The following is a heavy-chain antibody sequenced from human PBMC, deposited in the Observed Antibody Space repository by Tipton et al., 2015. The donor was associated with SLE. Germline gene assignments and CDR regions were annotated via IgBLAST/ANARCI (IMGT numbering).Heavy chain of an antibody. J-gene: IGHJ5*02. Sequence: TLSLTCTVSGGSMNTYYWSWIRQPPGKGLEWIGYIYYSGTTNYNSSLKSRVTISVDTSKNQFSLKLNSVTAADTALYFCARERNYGDSGGWFGPWGRGTLVTVAS. CDR3: ARERNYGDSGGWFGP. CDR2: IYYSGTT. D-gene: IGHD4-17*01. CDR1: GGSMNTYY. V-gene: IGHV4-59*08.